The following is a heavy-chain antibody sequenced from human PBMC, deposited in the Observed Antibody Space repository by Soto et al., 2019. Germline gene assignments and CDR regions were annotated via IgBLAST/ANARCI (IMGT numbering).Heavy chain of an antibody. Sequence: SVKVSCKASGGTFSSYTISWVRQAPGQGLEWMGRIIPILGIANYAQKFQGRVTITADKSTSTAYMELSSLRSEDTAVYYCARDRGDCSSTSCYDPILDYWGQGTLVTVSS. CDR1: GGTFSSYT. CDR3: ARDRGDCSSTSCYDPILDY. V-gene: IGHV1-69*04. J-gene: IGHJ4*02. D-gene: IGHD2-2*01. CDR2: IIPILGIA.